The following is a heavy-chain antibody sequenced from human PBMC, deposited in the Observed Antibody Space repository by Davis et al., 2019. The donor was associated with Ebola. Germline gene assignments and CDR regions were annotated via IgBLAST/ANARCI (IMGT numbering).Heavy chain of an antibody. Sequence: GESLKISCAASGFIFTSHGMHWVRQAPGKGLEWVAVISHDGNEKHCADSVKGRFTISRDNSKNTLDLQINSLRAEDTAVYYCAKEVGLYGKLTYYGMDVWGQGTTVTVSS. CDR1: GFIFTSHG. V-gene: IGHV3-30*18. J-gene: IGHJ6*02. CDR3: AKEVGLYGKLTYYGMDV. CDR2: ISHDGNEK. D-gene: IGHD4-17*01.